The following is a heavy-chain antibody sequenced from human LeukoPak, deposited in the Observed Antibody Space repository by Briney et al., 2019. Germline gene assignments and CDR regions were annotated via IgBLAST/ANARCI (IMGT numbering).Heavy chain of an antibody. CDR1: GGSFSGYY. Sequence: SETLSLTCAVYGGSFSGYYWSWIRQPPGKGLEWIGEINHSGSTNYNPSLKSRVTISVKTSKNQFSLKLRSVTAADTAVYYCARVTGYTIEDYFDYWGQGTLVTVSS. V-gene: IGHV4-34*01. CDR2: INHSGST. J-gene: IGHJ4*02. D-gene: IGHD3-9*01. CDR3: ARVTGYTIEDYFDY.